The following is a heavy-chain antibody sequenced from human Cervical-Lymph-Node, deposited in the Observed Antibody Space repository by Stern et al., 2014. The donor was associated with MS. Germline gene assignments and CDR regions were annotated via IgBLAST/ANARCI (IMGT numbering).Heavy chain of an antibody. J-gene: IGHJ6*02. CDR2: ISNDGNEK. D-gene: IGHD2-15*01. V-gene: IGHV3-30*18. CDR3: AKDRLFCSGGGCYAMDV. Sequence: VQLVQSGGGVVQPGRSLRLSCAASGFTLRSYGMHWVRQAPGKGLEWVAVISNDGNEKYYTDSVKGRFTISRDNSKNTLYLQMNSLRNEDTAVYYCAKDRLFCSGGGCYAMDVWGQGTTVTVSS. CDR1: GFTLRSYG.